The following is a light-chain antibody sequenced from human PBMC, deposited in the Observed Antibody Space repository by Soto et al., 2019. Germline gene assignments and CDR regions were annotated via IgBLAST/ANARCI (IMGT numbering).Light chain of an antibody. CDR1: QSVSSSF. CDR3: QQYGSSPLIT. CDR2: GAS. V-gene: IGKV3-20*01. Sequence: EIVLTQSPGTLSLSPGERATLSCRASQSVSSSFLAWYQQKPGQAPRLLIYGASSRATGIPDRFSGSGSGTDFTLTISRLEPEDFVVYYCQQYGSSPLITFGQGTRLE. J-gene: IGKJ5*01.